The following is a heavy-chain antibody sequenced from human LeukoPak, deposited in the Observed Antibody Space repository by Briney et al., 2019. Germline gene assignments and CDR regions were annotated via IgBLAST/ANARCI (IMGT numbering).Heavy chain of an antibody. Sequence: GGSLRLSCAASGFTFGSYSMNWVRQAPGKGLEWVSSISSSSSYIYYADSVKGRFTISRDNAKNALYLQMNSLRAEDMAVYYCARGGWRELDGYFDLWGRGTLVTVSS. D-gene: IGHD6-13*01. CDR3: ARGGWRELDGYFDL. V-gene: IGHV3-21*01. CDR1: GFTFGSYS. J-gene: IGHJ2*01. CDR2: ISSSSSYI.